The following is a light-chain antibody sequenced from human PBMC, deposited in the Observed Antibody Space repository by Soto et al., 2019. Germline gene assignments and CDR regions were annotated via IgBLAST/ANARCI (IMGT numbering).Light chain of an antibody. CDR1: QSVSSN. V-gene: IGKV3-15*01. J-gene: IGKJ4*01. CDR2: GAS. Sequence: IVMSQSPATLSVSPGERATLSCRASQSVSSNLAWYQQKPGQAPRLLIYGASTRATSIPARFSGSGSGTDFTLTISSLEPEDFAVYYCQQRSNWLTFGGGTKV. CDR3: QQRSNWLT.